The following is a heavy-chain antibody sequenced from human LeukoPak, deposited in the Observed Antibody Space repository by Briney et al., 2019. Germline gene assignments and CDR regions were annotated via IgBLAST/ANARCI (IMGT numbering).Heavy chain of an antibody. J-gene: IGHJ4*02. V-gene: IGHV3-30*03. CDR1: GFTFSNYG. D-gene: IGHD3-22*01. CDR2: ISYDGNIK. Sequence: PGGSLRLSCAASGFTFSNYGMHWVRQAPGKGLEWVAVISYDGNIKYYADSVKGRFTISRDNSKNTLDLQMNSLRAEDTAVYYCARVFWETVNTGYYSDFWGPGTLVTVSS. CDR3: ARVFWETVNTGYYSDF.